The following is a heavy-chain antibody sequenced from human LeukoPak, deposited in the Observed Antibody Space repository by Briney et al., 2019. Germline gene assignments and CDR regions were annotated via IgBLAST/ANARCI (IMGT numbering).Heavy chain of an antibody. CDR3: ARVGIAAAGTGYWFDP. CDR2: IYYSGST. J-gene: IGHJ5*02. D-gene: IGHD6-13*01. Sequence: SQTLSLTCTVSGGSISSGGYYWSWIRQHPGKGLEWIGYIYYSGSTYYNPSLKSRVTISVDTSKNQFSLKLSSVTAAETAVYYCARVGIAAAGTGYWFDPWGQGTLVTVSS. CDR1: GGSISSGGYY. V-gene: IGHV4-31*03.